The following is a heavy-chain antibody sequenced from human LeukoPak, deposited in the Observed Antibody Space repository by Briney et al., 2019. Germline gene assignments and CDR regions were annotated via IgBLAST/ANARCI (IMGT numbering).Heavy chain of an antibody. Sequence: GGSLRLSCAASGFTFSSYSMNWVRQAPGKGLEWVAVISYDGSNKYYADSVKGRFIISRDNSKNTLYLQMNSLRAEDTAVYYCAKDTVKVTTIRRVPHYMDVWGKGTTVTISS. D-gene: IGHD5-12*01. J-gene: IGHJ6*03. CDR2: ISYDGSNK. CDR1: GFTFSSYS. CDR3: AKDTVKVTTIRRVPHYMDV. V-gene: IGHV3-30*18.